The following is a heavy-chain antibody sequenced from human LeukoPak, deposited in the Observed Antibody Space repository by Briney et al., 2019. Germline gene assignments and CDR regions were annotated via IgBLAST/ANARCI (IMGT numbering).Heavy chain of an antibody. CDR1: GFTFSSYA. CDR3: ARDPETQPTGIDY. Sequence: PGGSLRLSCAASGFTFSSYAMHWVRQAPGKGLEWVAVISYDGSNKYYADSVKGRFTISRDNAKNSLYLQMNSLRAEDTAVYYCARDPETQPTGIDYWGQGTLVTVSS. D-gene: IGHD2-8*02. V-gene: IGHV3-30*04. CDR2: ISYDGSNK. J-gene: IGHJ4*02.